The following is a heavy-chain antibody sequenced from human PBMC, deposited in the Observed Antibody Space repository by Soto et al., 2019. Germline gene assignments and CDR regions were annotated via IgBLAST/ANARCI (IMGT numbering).Heavy chain of an antibody. D-gene: IGHD6-25*01. CDR1: GFSVNSYD. CDR2: IYTDGTT. Sequence: EVQLVESGGGLVQPGGSLRLSCAASGFSVNSYDMHWVRQAPGRGLEWASLIYTDGTTYYADSVRGRFTVSRDQSKNTLFLQMNSLRAEDTGVYYCARDFVKNASGWYAFDIWGQGTLVSVSS. J-gene: IGHJ3*02. V-gene: IGHV3-66*01. CDR3: ARDFVKNASGWYAFDI.